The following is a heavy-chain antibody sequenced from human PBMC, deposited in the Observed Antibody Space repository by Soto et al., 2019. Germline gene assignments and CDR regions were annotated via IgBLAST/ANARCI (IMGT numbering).Heavy chain of an antibody. J-gene: IGHJ4*02. CDR1: GYTFTSYG. Sequence: ASVKVSCKASGYTFTSYGISWVRQAPGQGLEWMGWISAYNGNTNYAQKLQGRVTMTTDTSTSTAYMELRSLRSDDTAVYYCATGDLLWFGEILRCWGQGTLVTVSS. CDR3: ATGDLLWFGEILRC. CDR2: ISAYNGNT. V-gene: IGHV1-18*01. D-gene: IGHD3-10*01.